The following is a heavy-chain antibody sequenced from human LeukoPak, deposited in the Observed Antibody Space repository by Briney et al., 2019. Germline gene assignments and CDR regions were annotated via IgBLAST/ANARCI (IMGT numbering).Heavy chain of an antibody. CDR3: ARLHRDCSGDSCYSRAYYDYYYMDV. V-gene: IGHV4-34*01. D-gene: IGHD2-15*01. CDR1: GESFSDYY. CDR2: INHSGST. Sequence: SETLSLTCALYGESFSDYYWSWIRQPPGKGLEWIGEINHSGSTNYNPSLKSRVTISVDTSKNHFSLELSSVTAADTAVYYCARLHRDCSGDSCYSRAYYDYYYMDVWGKGTTVTISS. J-gene: IGHJ6*03.